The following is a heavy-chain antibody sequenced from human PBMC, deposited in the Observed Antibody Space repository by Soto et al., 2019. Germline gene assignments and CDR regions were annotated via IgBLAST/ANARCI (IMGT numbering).Heavy chain of an antibody. V-gene: IGHV1-69*13. Sequence: SVKVSCKASGGTFSSYAISWVRQAPGQGLEWMGGIIPIFGTANYAQKFQGRVTITADESTSTAYMELSSLRSEDTAAYYCARDAYYYGSGSYYNVYGMDVWGQGTTVTVSS. J-gene: IGHJ6*02. CDR3: ARDAYYYGSGSYYNVYGMDV. CDR2: IIPIFGTA. CDR1: GGTFSSYA. D-gene: IGHD3-10*01.